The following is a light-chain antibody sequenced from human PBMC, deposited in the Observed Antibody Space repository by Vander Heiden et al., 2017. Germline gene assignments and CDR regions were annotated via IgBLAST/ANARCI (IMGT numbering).Light chain of an antibody. CDR3: MQALQTLLT. CDR2: LGS. V-gene: IGKV2-28*01. J-gene: IGKJ4*01. Sequence: DIVLTQSPLSLPVTHGEPASISCRYSQSLLHSNGYNYLDWYLQKPGQSPQLLIYLGSNRASGVPDRFSGSGSGTDVTLKISRVEAEDVGVYHCMQALQTLLTFGGGTKVEIK. CDR1: QSLLHSNGYNY.